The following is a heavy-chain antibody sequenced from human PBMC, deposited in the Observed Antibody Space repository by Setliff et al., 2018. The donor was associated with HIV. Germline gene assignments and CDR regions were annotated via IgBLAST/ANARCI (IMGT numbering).Heavy chain of an antibody. CDR3: EREDKVTTGGRLDYYMDV. CDR1: GFTFSSYS. D-gene: IGHD5-12*01. Sequence: PGESLKISCAASGFTFSSYSMSWVRQAPGKGLEWVSGINWNGGSTGSADSVKGRFTVSRDNAKNSLYLQMNSLRAEDTALYYCEREDKVTTGGRLDYYMDVWGKGTTVTVSS. CDR2: INWNGGST. J-gene: IGHJ6*03. V-gene: IGHV3-20*04.